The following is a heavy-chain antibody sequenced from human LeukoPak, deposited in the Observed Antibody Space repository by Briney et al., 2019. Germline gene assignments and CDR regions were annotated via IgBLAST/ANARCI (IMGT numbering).Heavy chain of an antibody. D-gene: IGHD2-2*01. J-gene: IGHJ3*02. Sequence: PSETLSLTCTVAGGSPSSFTYYWGWIRQPPGKGLEWIGSVYYGGSTYYKPSLKCRVTVSVDTSKSHFSLKLTSVTAAHRAMYYCGTAAAPTACDIWGQGTLVTVSS. CDR1: GGSPSSFTYY. CDR3: GTAAAPTACDI. CDR2: VYYGGST. V-gene: IGHV4-39*01.